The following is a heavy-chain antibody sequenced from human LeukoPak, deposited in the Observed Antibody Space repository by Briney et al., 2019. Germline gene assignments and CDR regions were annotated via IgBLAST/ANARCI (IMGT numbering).Heavy chain of an antibody. CDR1: GYTFTSYD. V-gene: IGHV1-69*04. Sequence: ASVKVSCKASGYTFTSYDINWVRQAPGQGLEWMGRIIPILGIANYAQKFQGRVTITADKSTSTAYMELSSLRSEDTAVYYCARDVLYYYGSGSYYTKPYYFDYWGQGTLVTVSS. CDR3: ARDVLYYYGSGSYYTKPYYFDY. CDR2: IIPILGIA. D-gene: IGHD3-10*01. J-gene: IGHJ4*02.